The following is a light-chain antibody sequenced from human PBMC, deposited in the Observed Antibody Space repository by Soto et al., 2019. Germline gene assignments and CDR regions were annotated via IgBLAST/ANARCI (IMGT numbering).Light chain of an antibody. CDR1: QGIRTW. Sequence: VGDRVTITCRASQGIRTWLAWYQQKPGEAPKLLIFAASSLRSGVPSRFSGSGSGTDFTLTISSLQPEDFVSYYCQQSYSMPLAFGGGTKVDIK. J-gene: IGKJ4*01. CDR2: AAS. CDR3: QQSYSMPLA. V-gene: IGKV1-12*01.